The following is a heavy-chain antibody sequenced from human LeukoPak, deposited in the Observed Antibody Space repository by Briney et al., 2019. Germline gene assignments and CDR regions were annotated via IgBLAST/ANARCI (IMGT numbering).Heavy chain of an antibody. CDR2: IYYSGST. J-gene: IGHJ1*01. CDR3: ARLRIVGAKFPGFQH. Sequence: PSETLSLTCTVSGGSISSSSYYWGWIRQPPGKGLEWIGSIYYSGSTYYNSSLKSRVTISVDTSKNQFSLKLSSVTAADTAVYYCARLRIVGAKFPGFQHWGQGTLVTVSS. CDR1: GGSISSSSYY. V-gene: IGHV4-39*01. D-gene: IGHD1-26*01.